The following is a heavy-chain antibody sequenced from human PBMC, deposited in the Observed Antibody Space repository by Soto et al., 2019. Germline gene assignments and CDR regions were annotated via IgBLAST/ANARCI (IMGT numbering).Heavy chain of an antibody. J-gene: IGHJ5*02. D-gene: IGHD3-3*01. CDR2: INPNSGGT. CDR3: AREWYDFWSGYYQKWFDP. CDR1: GYTFTGYY. V-gene: IGHV1-2*02. Sequence: GASVKVSCKASGYTFTGYYMHWVRQAPGQGLEWMGWINPNSGGTNYAQKFQGRVTMTRDTSISTAYMELSRLRSDDTAVYYCAREWYDFWSGYYQKWFDPWGQGTLVTVSS.